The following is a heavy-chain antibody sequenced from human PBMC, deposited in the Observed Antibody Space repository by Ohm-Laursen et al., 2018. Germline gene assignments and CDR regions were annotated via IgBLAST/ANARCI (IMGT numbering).Heavy chain of an antibody. CDR2: INSDGSST. V-gene: IGHV3-74*01. CDR3: AKGEGAYYHYGMDV. Sequence: SLRLSCTASGFTFSSYWRHWVRQAPGKGLVWVSRINSDGSSTSYVDSVKGRFTISRDNAKNSLYLQMNSLRAEDTAVYYCAKGEGAYYHYGMDVWGQGTTVTVSS. CDR1: GFTFSSYW. J-gene: IGHJ6*02.